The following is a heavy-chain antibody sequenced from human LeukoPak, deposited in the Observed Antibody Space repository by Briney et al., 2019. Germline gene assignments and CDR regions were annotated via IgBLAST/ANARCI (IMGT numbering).Heavy chain of an antibody. V-gene: IGHV3-53*01. Sequence: GGSLRLSCAASGFTVSSNYMSWVRQAPGKGLEWVSVIYSGGSTYYADSVKGRFTISRDNSKNTLYLQMNSLRAEDTAVYYCAVAPAAGTHHFDYWGQGTLVTVSS. CDR1: GFTVSSNY. D-gene: IGHD6-13*01. CDR3: AVAPAAGTHHFDY. J-gene: IGHJ4*02. CDR2: IYSGGST.